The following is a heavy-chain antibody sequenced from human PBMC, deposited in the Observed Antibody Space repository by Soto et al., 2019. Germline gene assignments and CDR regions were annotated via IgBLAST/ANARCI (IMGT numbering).Heavy chain of an antibody. Sequence: QVQLVQSGAEVKKPGSSVKVSCKSSGGTYSPYTINWVRQAPGQGLEWMGRIIPVLGVTNYGLKFQARVTITADKAKNTAYMELRGLRFEDTAVYYCARDWESSVSTWSFVGLWGRGTLVTVSS. J-gene: IGHJ4*02. V-gene: IGHV1-69*08. CDR1: GGTYSPYT. CDR3: ARDWESSVSTWSFVGL. D-gene: IGHD3-16*01. CDR2: IIPVLGVT.